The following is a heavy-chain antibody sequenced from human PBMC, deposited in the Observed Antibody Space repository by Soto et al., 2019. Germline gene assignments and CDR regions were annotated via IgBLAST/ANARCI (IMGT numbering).Heavy chain of an antibody. D-gene: IGHD1-1*01. Sequence: QVHLVQSGAEVKRPGASVKVSCKGSGYTFTTYGITWVRQAPGQGLEWVGWISAHNGNTNYAQKLQGRVTVTRDTSTSTAYMELRSLSSDDMAVYYCARGRYGYYWGQGALVTVSS. CDR3: ARGRYGYY. V-gene: IGHV1-18*03. CDR2: ISAHNGNT. J-gene: IGHJ4*02. CDR1: GYTFTTYG.